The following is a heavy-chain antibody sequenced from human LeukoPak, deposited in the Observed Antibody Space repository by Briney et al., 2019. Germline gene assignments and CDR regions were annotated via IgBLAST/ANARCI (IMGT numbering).Heavy chain of an antibody. Sequence: SGGSLRLSCAASGFTFAGYAMSWVRQAPGKGLEWVSAISGSGGSTYYADSVKGRFTISRDNSKNTLYLQMNSLRAEDTAVYYCAREGRSGLDVWGQGTTVTVSS. J-gene: IGHJ6*02. V-gene: IGHV3-23*01. CDR1: GFTFAGYA. CDR3: AREGRSGLDV. CDR2: ISGSGGST.